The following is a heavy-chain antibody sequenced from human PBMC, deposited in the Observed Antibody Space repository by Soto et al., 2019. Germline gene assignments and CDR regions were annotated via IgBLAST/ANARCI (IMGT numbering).Heavy chain of an antibody. J-gene: IGHJ4*02. CDR1: GFAISRGYY. CDR2: IYPSVSS. D-gene: IGHD1-1*01. CDR3: AREKVGTTFFDN. V-gene: IGHV4-38-2*02. Sequence: NPSETLTLTCNVSGFAISRGYYWSWVRQPPGKGLEWIGSIYPSVSSYHNPSLESRLTLSIDTSKNQFTLKLASATAADTALYYCAREKVGTTFFDNWGQGTQVTVSS.